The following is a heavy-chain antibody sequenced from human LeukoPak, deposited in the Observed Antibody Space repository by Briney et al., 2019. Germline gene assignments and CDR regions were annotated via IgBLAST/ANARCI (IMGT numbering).Heavy chain of an antibody. Sequence: SETLSLTCAVYGGSFSGYYWSWIRQPPGKGLEWIGEINHSRSTNYNPSLKSRVTISVDTSKNQFSLKLSSVTAADTAVYYCASLTDSSSSFDYWGQGTLVTVSS. CDR3: ASLTDSSSSFDY. CDR1: GGSFSGYY. D-gene: IGHD6-6*01. J-gene: IGHJ4*02. V-gene: IGHV4-34*01. CDR2: INHSRST.